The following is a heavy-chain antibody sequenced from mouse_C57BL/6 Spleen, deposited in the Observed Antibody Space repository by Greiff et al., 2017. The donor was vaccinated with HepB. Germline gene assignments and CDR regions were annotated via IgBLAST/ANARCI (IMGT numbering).Heavy chain of an antibody. CDR1: GFTFSSYG. J-gene: IGHJ1*03. Sequence: EVQLQESGGDLVKPGGSLKLSCAASGFTFSSYGMSWVRQTPDKRLEWVGTISSGGSYTYYPDSVKGRFTISRDNAKNTLYLQMSSLKSEDTAMYYCARWSTTVGRYFDVWGTGTTVTLSS. D-gene: IGHD1-1*01. CDR3: ARWSTTVGRYFDV. V-gene: IGHV5-6*01. CDR2: ISSGGSYT.